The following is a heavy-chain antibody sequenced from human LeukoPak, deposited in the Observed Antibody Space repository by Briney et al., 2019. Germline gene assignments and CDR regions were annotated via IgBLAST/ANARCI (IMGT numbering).Heavy chain of an antibody. CDR3: ARGGSSGWWPFDY. J-gene: IGHJ4*02. CDR2: IYYSGST. Sequence: SETLSLTCTVSGGSISSYYWSWIRQPPGKGLEWIGYIYYSGSTNYNPSLKSRVTISVDTSKNQFSLKLSSVTAADTAVYYCARGGSSGWWPFDYWGQGTLVTVSS. CDR1: GGSISSYY. V-gene: IGHV4-59*01. D-gene: IGHD6-19*01.